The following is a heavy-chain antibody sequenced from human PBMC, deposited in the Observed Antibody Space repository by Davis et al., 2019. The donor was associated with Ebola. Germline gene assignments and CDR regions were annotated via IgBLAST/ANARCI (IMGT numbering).Heavy chain of an antibody. CDR2: INSDGSST. CDR3: ATRGYSDGWPDY. J-gene: IGHJ4*02. D-gene: IGHD5-12*01. Sequence: GESLKISCAASGFTFSSYWMHWVRQAPGKGLVWVSRINSDGSSTSYADSVKGRFTISRDNAKNTLYLQMNNLRAEDTAVYYCATRGYSDGWPDYWGQGALVIVSS. V-gene: IGHV3-74*01. CDR1: GFTFSSYW.